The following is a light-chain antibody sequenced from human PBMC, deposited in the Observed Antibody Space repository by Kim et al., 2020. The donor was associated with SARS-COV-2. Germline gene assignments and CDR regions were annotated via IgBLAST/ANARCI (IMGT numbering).Light chain of an antibody. Sequence: GRSVTISCTGTSSDVVGYNYVSWYQQHPGKAPKLMIYDVNKRPSGVPDRFSGSKSGNTASLTISGLQAEDEADYYCCSYAGNYKVIFGGGTQLTVL. CDR1: SSDVVGYNY. CDR2: DVN. CDR3: CSYAGNYKVI. V-gene: IGLV2-11*01. J-gene: IGLJ2*01.